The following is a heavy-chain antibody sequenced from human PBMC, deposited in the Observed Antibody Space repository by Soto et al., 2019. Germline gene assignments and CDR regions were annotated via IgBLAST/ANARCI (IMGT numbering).Heavy chain of an antibody. Sequence: QVLLVQSGGGLIKPGGSLRLSCAASGFTFSDYHTNWIRQDPGKGLEWVARISGGGSDIWYADSVKGRFTISRDNANNSLFPQMNSLRVDDTAVYYGARERLALRSYDSWGEGTLVTVSS. V-gene: IGHV3-11*01. CDR1: GFTFSDYH. D-gene: IGHD6-19*01. CDR2: ISGGGSDI. CDR3: ARERLALRSYDS. J-gene: IGHJ4*02.